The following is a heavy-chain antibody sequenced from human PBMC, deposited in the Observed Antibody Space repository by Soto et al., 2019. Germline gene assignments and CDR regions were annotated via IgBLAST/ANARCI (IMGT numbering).Heavy chain of an antibody. CDR1: GFTVSSNY. V-gene: IGHV3-66*01. J-gene: IGHJ4*02. Sequence: GGSLRLSCAASGFTVSSNYMSWVRQAPGKGLEWVSLIYTDTSTYFADSVKGRFTISRDNSKNTLYLQMNSLRAEDTAVYYCARAPSHKDLPLAFDYWGQGALVTVSS. CDR3: ARAPSHKDLPLAFDY. D-gene: IGHD2-15*01. CDR2: IYTDTST.